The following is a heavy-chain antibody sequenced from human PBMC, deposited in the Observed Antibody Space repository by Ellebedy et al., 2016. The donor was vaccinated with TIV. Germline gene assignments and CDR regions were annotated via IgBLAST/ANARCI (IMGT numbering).Heavy chain of an antibody. J-gene: IGHJ4*02. CDR3: ARPMTTVTPRGYFDN. V-gene: IGHV1-8*01. Sequence: AASVKVSCKASGYTFTSYDINWVRQATGQGLEWMGWMNPKSGNTGYAQKFQGRVTMTRNTTISTAYMELSSLRSEDTAVYYCARPMTTVTPRGYFDNWGQGTLVTVAS. D-gene: IGHD4-17*01. CDR2: MNPKSGNT. CDR1: GYTFTSYD.